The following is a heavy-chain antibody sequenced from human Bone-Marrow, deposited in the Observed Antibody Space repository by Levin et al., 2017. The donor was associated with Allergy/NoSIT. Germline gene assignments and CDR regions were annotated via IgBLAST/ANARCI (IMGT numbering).Heavy chain of an antibody. CDR3: ARQFKDDYIWGSYRSPTDY. V-gene: IGHV4-39*01. Sequence: PSETLSLTCTVSGGSISSSSYYWGWIRQPPGKGLEWIGSIYYSGSTYYNPSLKSRVTISVDTSKNQFSLKLSSVTAADTAVYYCARQFKDDYIWGSYRSPTDYWGQGTLVTVSS. D-gene: IGHD3-16*02. CDR1: GGSISSSSYY. CDR2: IYYSGST. J-gene: IGHJ4*02.